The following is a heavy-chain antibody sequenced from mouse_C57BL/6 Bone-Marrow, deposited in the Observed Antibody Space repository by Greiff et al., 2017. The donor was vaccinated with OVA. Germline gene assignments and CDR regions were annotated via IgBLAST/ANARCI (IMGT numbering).Heavy chain of an antibody. D-gene: IGHD1-1*01. Sequence: VQLQQSGAELVKPGASVKMSCKASGYTFTSYWITWVKQRPGQGLEWIGDIYPGSGSTNYNEKFKSKATLTVDTSSSTAYMQLSSLTSEDSAVEYWARRYYCSGWYFDVWGTGTTVTVTA. V-gene: IGHV1-55*01. CDR2: IYPGSGST. CDR1: GYTFTSYW. J-gene: IGHJ1*03. CDR3: ARRYYCSGWYFDV.